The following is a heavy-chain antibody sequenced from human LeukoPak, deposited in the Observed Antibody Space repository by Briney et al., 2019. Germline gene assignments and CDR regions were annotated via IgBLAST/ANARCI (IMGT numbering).Heavy chain of an antibody. J-gene: IGHJ4*02. Sequence: GGSLRLSCAASGFTFSSYGMSWVRQAPGKGLEWVSAISGSGGSTYYADSVKGRFTISRDNSKNTLYLQMNRLRAEDTAVYYCARVMGRYCSSTSCYVDYWGQGTLVTVSS. CDR3: ARVMGRYCSSTSCYVDY. D-gene: IGHD2-2*01. CDR2: ISGSGGST. CDR1: GFTFSSYG. V-gene: IGHV3-23*01.